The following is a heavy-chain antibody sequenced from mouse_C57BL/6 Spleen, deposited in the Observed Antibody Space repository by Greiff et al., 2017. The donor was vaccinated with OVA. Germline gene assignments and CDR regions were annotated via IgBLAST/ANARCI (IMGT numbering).Heavy chain of an antibody. CDR2: IDPETGGT. J-gene: IGHJ2*01. Sequence: QVQLKQSGAELVRPGASVTLSCKASGYTFTDYEMHWVKQTPVHGLEWIGAIDPETGGTAYNQKFKGKAILTADKSSSTAYMELRSLTSEDSAVYYCTPHGNYPNYFDYWGQGTTLTVSS. V-gene: IGHV1-15*01. CDR3: TPHGNYPNYFDY. CDR1: GYTFTDYE. D-gene: IGHD2-1*01.